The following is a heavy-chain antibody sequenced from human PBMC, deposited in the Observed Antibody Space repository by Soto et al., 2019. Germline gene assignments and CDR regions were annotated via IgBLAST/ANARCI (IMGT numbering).Heavy chain of an antibody. CDR2: IYWDDDK. CDR1: GFSLSTSGVG. J-gene: IGHJ4*02. CDR3: AHSVAPRILRY. V-gene: IGHV2-5*02. Sequence: QITLKESGPTLVKPTLTLTLTCTFSGFSLSTSGVGVGWIRQPPGKALEWLALIYWDDDKRYSPSLESRLTITEDTSKNQVVLTMTNVDPVDTATYYCAHSVAPRILRYWGQGTLVTVSS. D-gene: IGHD3-3*01.